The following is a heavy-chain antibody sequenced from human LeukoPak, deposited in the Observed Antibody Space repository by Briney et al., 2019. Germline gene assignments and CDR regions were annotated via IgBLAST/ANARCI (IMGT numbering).Heavy chain of an antibody. CDR2: IWFDGSVK. D-gene: IGHD3-3*01. Sequence: PGGSLRLSCAASGFTFNTHGMHWVRQAPGKGLEWVAAIWFDGSVKHYSDAVKGRFTISRGNSLNTLYLQMNSLRVEDTAIYYCAKDTAVQFLEPAFWGQGTLVTVSS. J-gene: IGHJ4*02. V-gene: IGHV3-33*06. CDR3: AKDTAVQFLEPAF. CDR1: GFTFNTHG.